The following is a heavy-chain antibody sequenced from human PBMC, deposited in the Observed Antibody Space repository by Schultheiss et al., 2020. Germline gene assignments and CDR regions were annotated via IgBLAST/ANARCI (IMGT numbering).Heavy chain of an antibody. D-gene: IGHD5-18*01. V-gene: IGHV4-31*11. Sequence: SQTLSLTCAVYGGSFSSGGYYWSWIRQHPGKGLEWIGYIYYSGSTYYNPSLKSRVTISVDTSKNQFSLKLSSVTAADTAVYYCARPSYGFGDYFDYWGQGTLVTVSS. CDR3: ARPSYGFGDYFDY. CDR2: IYYSGST. CDR1: GGSFSSGGYY. J-gene: IGHJ4*02.